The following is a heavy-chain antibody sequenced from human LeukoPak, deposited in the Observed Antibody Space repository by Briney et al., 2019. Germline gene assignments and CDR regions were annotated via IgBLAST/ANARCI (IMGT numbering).Heavy chain of an antibody. CDR3: AKGSMVGVLCCFDY. CDR2: ISGSGGST. D-gene: IGHD3-10*01. V-gene: IGHV3-23*01. J-gene: IGHJ4*02. Sequence: GGSLRLSCAASGFTFSSYAMSWVRQAPGKGLEWVSAISGSGGSTYYADSVKGRFTISRDNSKNTLYLQMNSLRAGDTAVYYCAKGSMVGVLCCFDYWGQGTLVTVSS. CDR1: GFTFSSYA.